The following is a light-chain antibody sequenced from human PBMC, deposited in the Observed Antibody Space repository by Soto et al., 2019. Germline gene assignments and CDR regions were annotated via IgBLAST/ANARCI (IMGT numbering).Light chain of an antibody. Sequence: DIQMTQSPSTLSASVVDRVTITCRASQSISSWLAWYQQKPGKAPKLLIYDASSLESGVPSRFSGSGSGTGFTLTISSLQPDDFATYYCQQYNSYWLTVGGGTKVDIK. V-gene: IGKV1-5*01. CDR2: DAS. CDR3: QQYNSYWLT. CDR1: QSISSW. J-gene: IGKJ4*01.